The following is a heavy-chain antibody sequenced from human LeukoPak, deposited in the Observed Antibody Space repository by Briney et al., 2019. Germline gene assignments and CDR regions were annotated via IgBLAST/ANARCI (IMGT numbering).Heavy chain of an antibody. J-gene: IGHJ4*02. CDR3: ARGGESSGYYYADY. Sequence: GRSLRLSCAASGFTFSSYAMHWVRQAPGKGLEWVAVISYDGSNKYYADSVKGRFTISRDDSKNTVYLQMNSLRAEDTSVYFCARGGESSGYYYADYWGQGTLVTVSS. D-gene: IGHD3-22*01. CDR1: GFTFSSYA. CDR2: ISYDGSNK. V-gene: IGHV3-30*14.